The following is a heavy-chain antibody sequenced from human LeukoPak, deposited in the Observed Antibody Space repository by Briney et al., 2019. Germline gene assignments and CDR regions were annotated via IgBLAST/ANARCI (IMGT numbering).Heavy chain of an antibody. V-gene: IGHV3-23*01. J-gene: IGHJ4*02. CDR2: ISGSGGST. CDR1: GFTVSSNY. CDR3: AKFYSSGWYWLDY. Sequence: GGSLRLSCAASGFTVSSNYMSWVRQVPGKGLEWVSAISGSGGSTYYADSVKGRFTISRDNSKNTLYLQMNSLRAEDTAVYYCAKFYSSGWYWLDYWGQGTLVTVSS. D-gene: IGHD6-19*01.